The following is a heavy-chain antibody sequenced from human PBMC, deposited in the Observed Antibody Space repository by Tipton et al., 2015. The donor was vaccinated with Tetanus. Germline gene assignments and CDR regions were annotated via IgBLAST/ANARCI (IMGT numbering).Heavy chain of an antibody. V-gene: IGHV3-30*18. CDR1: GFTVNSFG. CDR2: ISYDGSKK. Sequence: SLRLSCAASGFTVNSFGMNWVRQAPGKGLEWVAVISYDGSKKFYADSVKGRFTISRDNSRNTLDLQMDSLRAEDTAVYYCAKGGEEQLLRIPFDHWGQGTLVTVSS. CDR3: AKGGEEQLLRIPFDH. J-gene: IGHJ4*02. D-gene: IGHD6-6*01.